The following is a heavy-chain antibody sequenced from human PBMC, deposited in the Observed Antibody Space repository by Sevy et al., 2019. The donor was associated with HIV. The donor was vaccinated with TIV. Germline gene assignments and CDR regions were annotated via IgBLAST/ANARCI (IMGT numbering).Heavy chain of an antibody. CDR3: AEEGYSSGGPPFWHFDY. V-gene: IGHV3-23*01. J-gene: IGHJ4*02. CDR2: ISGSGGRP. D-gene: IGHD6-19*01. CDR1: GFTFSSYA. Sequence: GGSLRLSCAASGFTFSSYAMSWVRQAPGKGLEWVSAISGSGGRPYYADSVKGRFTISRDNSKNTLYLQMNSLRAEDTAVYDGAEEGYSSGGPPFWHFDYWGQGTLVTVSS.